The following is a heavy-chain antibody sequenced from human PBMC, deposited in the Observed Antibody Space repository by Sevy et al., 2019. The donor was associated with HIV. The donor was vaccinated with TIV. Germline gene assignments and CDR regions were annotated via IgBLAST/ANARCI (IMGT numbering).Heavy chain of an antibody. Sequence: GGSLRLSCAASGFTFSRSWMSWVRQAPGKGLEWVANIKEAGSEKYYVDSVKGRFTISRDNAKNSLYLQMNSLRAEDTAVYYCARDRFSGYAFWSAYSNWFDPWGQGTLVTVSS. CDR2: IKEAGSEK. CDR3: ARDRFSGYAFWSAYSNWFDP. V-gene: IGHV3-7*01. J-gene: IGHJ5*02. CDR1: GFTFSRSW. D-gene: IGHD3-3*01.